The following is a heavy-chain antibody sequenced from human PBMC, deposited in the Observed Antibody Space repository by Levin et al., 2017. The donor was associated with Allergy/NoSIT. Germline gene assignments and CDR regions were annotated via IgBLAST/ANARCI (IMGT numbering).Heavy chain of an antibody. CDR1: GFTFSNYG. J-gene: IGHJ3*02. CDR3: VKGPQWLVGVGAFDI. V-gene: IGHV3-30*18. CDR2: ISYDGSNK. D-gene: IGHD6-19*01. Sequence: GESLKISCAASGFTFSNYGIHWVRQAPGKGLEWVAVISYDGSNKYYSDSVKGRFTISRDNSKNTMYLQMNSLRAEDTAVYYCVKGPQWLVGVGAFDIWGQGTMVTVSS.